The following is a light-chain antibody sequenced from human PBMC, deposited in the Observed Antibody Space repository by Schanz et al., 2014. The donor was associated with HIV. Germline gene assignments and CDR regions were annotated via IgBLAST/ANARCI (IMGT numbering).Light chain of an antibody. CDR3: QQYDTFPYT. V-gene: IGKV1-5*03. CDR2: KIS. J-gene: IGKJ2*01. Sequence: DIQLTQSPSFLSASVGDRITITCRASQDIRPRLAWYQQKPGKAPNLLISKISALGDGVPARFSGRGSGTEFTLTIDNLDPDDFAIYYCQQYDTFPYTFGQGTKLEIK. CDR1: QDIRPR.